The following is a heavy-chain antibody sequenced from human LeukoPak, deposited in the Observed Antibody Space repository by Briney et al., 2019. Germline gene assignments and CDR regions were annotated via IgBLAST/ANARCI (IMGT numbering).Heavy chain of an antibody. Sequence: SGPALVKPTQTLTLTCTFSGFSLSTSGMRVSWIRQPPGKALEWLARIDWDDDKFYSTSLKTRLTISKDTSKNQVVLTMTNMDPVDTATYYCARDYGSGSYLDYWGQGTLVTVSS. CDR1: GFSLSTSGMR. CDR2: IDWDDDK. V-gene: IGHV2-70*04. CDR3: ARDYGSGSYLDY. D-gene: IGHD3-10*01. J-gene: IGHJ4*02.